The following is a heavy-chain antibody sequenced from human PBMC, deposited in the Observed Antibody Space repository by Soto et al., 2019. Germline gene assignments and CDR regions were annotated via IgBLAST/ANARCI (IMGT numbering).Heavy chain of an antibody. Sequence: QVQLVQSGAEVKKPGSSVKVSCKASGGTFSSYAISWVRQAPGQGLEWMGGIIPIFGTANYAQKFQGRVTITADKSTSTAYMELSSLRSEDTAVYYCAKDPDSYSSSFFGMDVWGQGTTVTVSS. CDR2: IIPIFGTA. CDR1: GGTFSSYA. V-gene: IGHV1-69*06. CDR3: AKDPDSYSSSFFGMDV. J-gene: IGHJ6*02. D-gene: IGHD6-13*01.